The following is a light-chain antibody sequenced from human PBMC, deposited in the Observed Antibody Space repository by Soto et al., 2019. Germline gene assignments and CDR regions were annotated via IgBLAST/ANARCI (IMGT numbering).Light chain of an antibody. J-gene: IGKJ5*01. CDR2: KVS. V-gene: IGKV2-30*02. CDR3: LVGTHGVT. CDR1: QSLVHSDGRTY. Sequence: LMTQSPLSLPVTPGQPASISCRSSQSLVHSDGRTYLSWFQQRPGQSPRRLIYKVSNRDSGVPDRFSGGGSGTDFTLRISRVEAEDVGVYYCLVGTHGVTFGQGTRLEIK.